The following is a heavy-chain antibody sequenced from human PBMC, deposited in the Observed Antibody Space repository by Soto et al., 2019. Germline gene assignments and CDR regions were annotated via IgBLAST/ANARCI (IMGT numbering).Heavy chain of an antibody. Sequence: PSETLSLTCTVTGASIRGSYYFWSWIRQPPGEGLEWLGYVYSTGSTYYNPSLKSRISMSVDTSKNQFSLILSSVSAADTALYYCARPEGGYGSGYSWFDPWGQGTRVTVSS. CDR2: VYSTGST. CDR1: GASIRGSYYF. CDR3: ARPEGGYGSGYSWFDP. J-gene: IGHJ5*02. D-gene: IGHD5-12*01. V-gene: IGHV4-30-4*08.